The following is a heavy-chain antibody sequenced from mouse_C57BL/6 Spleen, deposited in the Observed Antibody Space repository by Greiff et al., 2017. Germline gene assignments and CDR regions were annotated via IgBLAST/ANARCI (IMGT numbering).Heavy chain of an antibody. V-gene: IGHV10-1*01. CDR3: VRHGGYYGSSGMDY. Sequence: EVQLVESGGGLVQPKGSLKLSCAASGFSFNTYAMNWVRQAPGKGLEWVARIRSKSNNYATYYADSVKDRFTISRDDSESMLYLQMNNLKTEDTAMYYCVRHGGYYGSSGMDYWGQGTSVTVSS. J-gene: IGHJ4*01. CDR2: IRSKSNNYAT. D-gene: IGHD1-1*01. CDR1: GFSFNTYA.